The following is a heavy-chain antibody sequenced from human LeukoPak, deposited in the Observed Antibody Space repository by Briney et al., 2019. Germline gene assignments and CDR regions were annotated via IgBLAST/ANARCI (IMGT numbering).Heavy chain of an antibody. CDR1: GFTVSSTY. V-gene: IGHV3-53*01. Sequence: GGSLRLSCAASGFTVSSTYMSWVRQAPGKGLEWVSIFYSGGSTYYADSVKGRFTIFRDNSKNTLYLQMNSLRAEDTAVYYCAREIYGDSTGGRFHHWGQGTLVTVSS. CDR2: FYSGGST. D-gene: IGHD4-17*01. J-gene: IGHJ1*01. CDR3: AREIYGDSTGGRFHH.